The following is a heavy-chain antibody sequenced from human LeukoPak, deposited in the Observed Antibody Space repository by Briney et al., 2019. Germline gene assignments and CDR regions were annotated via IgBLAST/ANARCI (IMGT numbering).Heavy chain of an antibody. J-gene: IGHJ5*02. V-gene: IGHV4-4*07. Sequence: SQTLSLTCPVSAGSVSGYYWSWIRQPAGEGLEWNGRIYSSGSTSYNPSLQSRVTISVDKSKNQFSLKLTSVTAADTAVYYCARDAYSRSYYWFDPWGQGTLVTVSS. D-gene: IGHD6-13*01. CDR3: ARDAYSRSYYWFDP. CDR2: IYSSGST. CDR1: AGSVSGYY.